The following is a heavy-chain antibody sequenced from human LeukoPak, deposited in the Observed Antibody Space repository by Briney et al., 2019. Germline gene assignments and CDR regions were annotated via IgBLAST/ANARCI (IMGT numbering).Heavy chain of an antibody. V-gene: IGHV4-38-2*01. CDR3: ASGYTLDY. Sequence: SETLSLTCAVSGYSISSGYYWGWIRQPPGKGLEWIGSIYHSGSTYYNPSLKSRVTISVDTSKNQFSLKLSSVTAADTAVYYCASGYTLDYWGQGTLVTVSS. J-gene: IGHJ4*02. CDR1: GYSISSGYY. CDR2: IYHSGST. D-gene: IGHD5-12*01.